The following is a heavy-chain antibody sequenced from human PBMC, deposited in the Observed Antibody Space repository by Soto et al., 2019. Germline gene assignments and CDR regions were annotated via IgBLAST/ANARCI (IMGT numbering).Heavy chain of an antibody. CDR1: GGSISGYY. J-gene: IGHJ1*01. Sequence: SETLSLTCTVSGGSISGYYWSWVRQPPGKGLEWIGYIHYGGSTNYNPSLRGRVTISLDTSKNQFSLILSSVTAADTAVYYCARSLPHYDSNGYSEYFQHWGQGSLVTVSS. CDR3: ARSLPHYDSNGYSEYFQH. V-gene: IGHV4-59*01. CDR2: IHYGGST. D-gene: IGHD3-22*01.